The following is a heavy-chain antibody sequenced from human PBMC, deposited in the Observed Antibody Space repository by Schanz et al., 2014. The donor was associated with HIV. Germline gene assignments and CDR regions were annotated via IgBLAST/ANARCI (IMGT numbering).Heavy chain of an antibody. D-gene: IGHD1-26*01. CDR3: VRAASFHFDKEGYYRNWYFDF. Sequence: QVQLVLSGAEVKRPGASVKVSCKASGYTFTSYGITWVRQAPGQGLEWMGWISTYNGNPIYAQKFQGRVTMTTETSTSTAYMELRSLRSEDTAIYYCVRAASFHFDKEGYYRNWYFDFWGRGTLVTVSS. V-gene: IGHV1-18*01. J-gene: IGHJ2*01. CDR1: GYTFTSYG. CDR2: ISTYNGNP.